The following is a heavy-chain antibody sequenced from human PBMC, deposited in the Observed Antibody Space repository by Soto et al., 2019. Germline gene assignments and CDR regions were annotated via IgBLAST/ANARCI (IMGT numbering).Heavy chain of an antibody. J-gene: IGHJ4*02. CDR2: IIPIVGIV. V-gene: IGHV1-69*02. CDR1: GGTFSTYT. D-gene: IGHD1-26*01. Sequence: QVQLVQSGAEVKKPGSSVKVSCKASGGTFSTYTVTWVRQAPGQGLEWMGRIIPIVGIVNYAQKFQGRVTITADKSTSIAYMELSSLRSDDTAVYYCATITSGSYGGDYWGQGTLVTVSS. CDR3: ATITSGSYGGDY.